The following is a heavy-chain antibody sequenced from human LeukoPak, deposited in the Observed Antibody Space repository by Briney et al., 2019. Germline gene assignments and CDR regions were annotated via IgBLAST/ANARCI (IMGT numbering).Heavy chain of an antibody. D-gene: IGHD5-18*01. Sequence: GGSLRLSCAASGFTFSSYAMHWVRQAPGKGLEWEAVISYDGSNKYYADSVKGRFTISRDNSKNTLYLQMNSLRAEDTAVYYCARTEDTASAFDIWGQGTMVTVSS. V-gene: IGHV3-30-3*01. CDR2: ISYDGSNK. J-gene: IGHJ3*02. CDR3: ARTEDTASAFDI. CDR1: GFTFSSYA.